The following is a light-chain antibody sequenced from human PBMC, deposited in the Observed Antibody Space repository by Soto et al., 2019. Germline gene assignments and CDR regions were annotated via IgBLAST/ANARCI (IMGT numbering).Light chain of an antibody. Sequence: VLTXPPSVSGAPGQRVTISCTGSSSNIGAGYDVHWYQQLPGTAPKLLIYGNSNRPSGVPDRFSGSKSGTSASLAITGLQAEDEADYYCQSYDSSLGGSSYVFGTGTKVTVL. V-gene: IGLV1-40*01. CDR3: QSYDSSLGGSSYV. J-gene: IGLJ1*01. CDR1: SSNIGAGYD. CDR2: GNS.